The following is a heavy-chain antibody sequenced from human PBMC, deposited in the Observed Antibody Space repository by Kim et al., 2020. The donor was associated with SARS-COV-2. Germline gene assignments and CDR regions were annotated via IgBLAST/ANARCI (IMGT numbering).Heavy chain of an antibody. V-gene: IGHV4-59*13. CDR1: GGSISSYY. Sequence: SETLSLTCTVSGGSISSYYWSWIRQPPGKGLEWIGYIYYSGSTNYNPSLKSRVTISVDTSKNQFSLKLSSVTAADTAVYYCARGGGGNSVDSLFDYWGQGTLVTVSS. J-gene: IGHJ4*02. D-gene: IGHD2-21*02. CDR3: ARGGGGNSVDSLFDY. CDR2: IYYSGST.